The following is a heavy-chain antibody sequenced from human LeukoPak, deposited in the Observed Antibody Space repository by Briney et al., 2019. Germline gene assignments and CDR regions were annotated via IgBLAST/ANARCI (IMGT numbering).Heavy chain of an antibody. J-gene: IGHJ3*02. V-gene: IGHV4-39*01. CDR3: ARAGSGWYAGAFDI. Sequence: SETLSLTCTVSGGSISSSSYYWGWIRQPPGKGLEWIGSIYYSGSTYYNPSLKSRVTISVDTSKNQFSLKLSSVTAADTAVYYCARAGSGWYAGAFDIWGQGTMVTVSS. D-gene: IGHD6-19*01. CDR1: GGSISSSSYY. CDR2: IYYSGST.